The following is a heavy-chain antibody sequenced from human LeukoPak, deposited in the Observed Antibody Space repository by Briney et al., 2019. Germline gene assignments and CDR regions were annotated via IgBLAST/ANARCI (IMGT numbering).Heavy chain of an antibody. CDR3: ARQFVGVAALAY. CDR1: GFTFSSYG. D-gene: IGHD2-15*01. Sequence: YPGGSLRLSCAASGFTFSSYGMHWVRQAPGKGLEWVAFIRYDGSNKYYADSVKGRFTISRDNSKNTLYLQMNSLRAEDTAVYYCARQFVGVAALAYWGQGTLVTVSS. V-gene: IGHV3-30*02. CDR2: IRYDGSNK. J-gene: IGHJ4*02.